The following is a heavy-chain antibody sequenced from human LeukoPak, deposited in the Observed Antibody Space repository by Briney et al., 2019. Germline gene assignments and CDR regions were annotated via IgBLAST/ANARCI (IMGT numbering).Heavy chain of an antibody. Sequence: SVKVSCKASGYTFTNNYLHWVRQAPGQGLEWMGGIIPIFGTANYAQKFQGRVTITADESTSTAYMELSSLRSEDTAVYYCARDRGEIGYDSSGYAFDIWGQGTMVTVSS. J-gene: IGHJ3*02. CDR1: GYTFTNNY. CDR2: IIPIFGTA. D-gene: IGHD3-22*01. CDR3: ARDRGEIGYDSSGYAFDI. V-gene: IGHV1-69*13.